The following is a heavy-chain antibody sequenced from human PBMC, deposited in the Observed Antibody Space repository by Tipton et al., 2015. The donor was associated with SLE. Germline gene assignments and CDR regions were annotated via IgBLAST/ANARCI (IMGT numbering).Heavy chain of an antibody. CDR1: GGPISSSSYY. J-gene: IGHJ4*02. V-gene: IGHV4-39*07. D-gene: IGHD6-13*01. Sequence: TLSLTCTVSGGPISSSSYYWGWIRQPPGKGLEWIGSIYYSGSTYYNPSLKSRVTISVDTSKNQFSLKLSSVTAADTAVYYCASQRFAAAGVFDSWGQGPLVTVSS. CDR2: IYYSGST. CDR3: ASQRFAAAGVFDS.